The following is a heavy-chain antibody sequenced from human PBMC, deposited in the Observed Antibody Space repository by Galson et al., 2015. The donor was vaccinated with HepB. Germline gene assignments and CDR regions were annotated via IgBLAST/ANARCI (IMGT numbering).Heavy chain of an antibody. CDR1: GFTFSSYS. D-gene: IGHD3-3*01. V-gene: IGHV3-21*01. J-gene: IGHJ4*02. CDR3: ARVRFLEWSPPYYFDY. Sequence: LRLSCAASGFTFSSYSMNWVRQAPGKGLEWVSSISSSSSYIYYADSVKGRFTISRDNAKNSLYLQMNSLRAEDTAVYYCARVRFLEWSPPYYFDYWGQGTLVTVSS. CDR2: ISSSSSYI.